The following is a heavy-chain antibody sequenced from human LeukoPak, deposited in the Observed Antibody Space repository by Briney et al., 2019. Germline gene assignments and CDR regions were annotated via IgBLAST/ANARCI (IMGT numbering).Heavy chain of an antibody. CDR1: AFTFSSYS. CDR3: ASGADFWSGPNWFDP. V-gene: IGHV3-21*01. Sequence: PGGSLRLSCAASAFTFSSYSMNWVRQAPGKGLEWVSSISSSSSYIYYADSVKGRFTISRDNAKNSLYLQMNSLGAEDTAVYYCASGADFWSGPNWFDPWGQGTLVTVSS. CDR2: ISSSSSYI. J-gene: IGHJ5*02. D-gene: IGHD3-3*01.